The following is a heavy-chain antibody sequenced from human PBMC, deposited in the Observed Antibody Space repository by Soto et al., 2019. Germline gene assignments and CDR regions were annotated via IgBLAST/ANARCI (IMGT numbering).Heavy chain of an antibody. CDR1: GGTFRSYA. Sequence: SVTVSCKDSGGTFRSYAISWVGQAPRQGLEWMGGIIPIFCNANYAQKFQGRVTITADESKSTAYMELSSLRSEDTAVYYCARGPYCSGTSCYMWGAAMPKDYYYGMDVWGQGTTVTVSS. CDR3: ARGPYCSGTSCYMWGAAMPKDYYYGMDV. CDR2: IIPIFCNA. V-gene: IGHV1-69*13. J-gene: IGHJ6*02. D-gene: IGHD2-2*02.